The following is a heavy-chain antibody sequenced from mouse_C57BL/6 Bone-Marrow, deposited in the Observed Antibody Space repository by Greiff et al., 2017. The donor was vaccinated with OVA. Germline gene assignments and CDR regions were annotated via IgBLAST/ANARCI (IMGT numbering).Heavy chain of an antibody. CDR3: ARSYYGNNWYFEV. J-gene: IGHJ1*03. D-gene: IGHD2-10*01. CDR2: ISDGGSYT. V-gene: IGHV5-4*03. CDR1: GFTFSSYA. Sequence: EVKLVESGGGLVKPGGSLKLSCAASGFTFSSYAMSWVRQTPEKRLEWVATISDGGSYTYYPDNVKGRFTISRDNAKNNLYLQMSHLKSEDTAMYYCARSYYGNNWYFEVWGTGTTVTVSS.